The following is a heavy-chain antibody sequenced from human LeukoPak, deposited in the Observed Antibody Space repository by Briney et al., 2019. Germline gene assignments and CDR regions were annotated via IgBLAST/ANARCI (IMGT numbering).Heavy chain of an antibody. CDR1: GYSISSGYY. V-gene: IGHV4-38-2*01. CDR3: ARRRTTVVTPDYAFDI. D-gene: IGHD4-23*01. CDR2: IYGSGST. Sequence: SETLSLTCAVSGYSISSGYYWGWIRQPPGKGLEWIGSIYGSGSTAYNPSLTSRVTISVDTSKNQFSLKLSSVTAADTAVYYCARRRTTVVTPDYAFDIWGQGTMVTVSS. J-gene: IGHJ3*02.